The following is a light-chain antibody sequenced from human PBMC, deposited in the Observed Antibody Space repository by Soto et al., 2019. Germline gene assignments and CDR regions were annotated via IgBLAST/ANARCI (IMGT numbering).Light chain of an antibody. CDR3: QQYNSYPWT. J-gene: IGKJ1*01. Sequence: EVVMTQSPATLSVSPGEGATLSCRASQSVSSNLTWYQQKPGQAPRLLIYGASTRATGVPARFSGSGSGTEFTLTISSLQPDDFATYYCQQYNSYPWTFGQGAKADIK. V-gene: IGKV3-15*01. CDR1: QSVSSN. CDR2: GAS.